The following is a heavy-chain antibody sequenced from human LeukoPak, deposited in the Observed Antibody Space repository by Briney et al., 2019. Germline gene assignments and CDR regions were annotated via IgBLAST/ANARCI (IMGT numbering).Heavy chain of an antibody. J-gene: IGHJ4*02. D-gene: IGHD1-26*01. CDR2: ISGSGGIT. CDR1: GFTFSSYT. CDR3: AKDRELYQ. Sequence: GGSLRLSCAASGFTFSSYTMSWVRQAPGKGLEWASTISGSGGITYYADSVEGRFTISRDNSRNTLYLQMNSLRAEDTAVYYCAKDRELYQWGQGTLVTVSS. V-gene: IGHV3-23*01.